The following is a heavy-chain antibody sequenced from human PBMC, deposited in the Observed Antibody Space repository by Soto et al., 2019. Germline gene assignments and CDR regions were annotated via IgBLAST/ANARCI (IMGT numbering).Heavy chain of an antibody. Sequence: QITLKESGPPLVKPTQPLTLTCTFSGFSLSTSGVGVGWIRQPPGKALEWLALIYWDDDKRYSPSLKSRLTITKDTSKNQVVLTMTNMDPVDTATYYCAHRASDSSGWPVDPWGQGTLVTVSS. D-gene: IGHD6-19*01. V-gene: IGHV2-5*02. CDR2: IYWDDDK. J-gene: IGHJ5*02. CDR1: GFSLSTSGVG. CDR3: AHRASDSSGWPVDP.